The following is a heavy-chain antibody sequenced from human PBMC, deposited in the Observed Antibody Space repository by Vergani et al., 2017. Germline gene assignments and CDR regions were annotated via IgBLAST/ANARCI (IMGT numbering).Heavy chain of an antibody. J-gene: IGHJ3*02. D-gene: IGHD3-9*01. CDR1: GGTFSSYA. CDR3: AGATYYDILTGYYKGGAFDI. CDR2: IIPIFGPA. Sequence: QVQLVQSGAEVKKPGSSVKVSCKASGGTFSSYAISWVRQAPGQGLEWMGRIIPIFGPADYAQKFQGRVTITADESTSTAYMELSSLRSEDTAVYYCAGATYYDILTGYYKGGAFDIWGQGTMVTVSS. V-gene: IGHV1-69*13.